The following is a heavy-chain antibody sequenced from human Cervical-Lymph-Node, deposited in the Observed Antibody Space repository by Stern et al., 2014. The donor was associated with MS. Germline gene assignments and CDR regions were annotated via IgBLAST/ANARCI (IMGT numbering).Heavy chain of an antibody. CDR1: GFTFSGHA. CDR3: ARVRYGYIRGGQAIDY. CDR2: ISDDGSNK. V-gene: IGHV3-30*04. J-gene: IGHJ4*02. Sequence: QVQLVESGGGVVQPGRSLRISCAASGFTFSGHAIHWVRQTPDKGLEWVAVISDDGSNKEYAASVQGRGTISSDNTNHTALLHLNSLRFEATAVYYCARVRYGYIRGGQAIDYWGQGALVTVSS. D-gene: IGHD5-12*01.